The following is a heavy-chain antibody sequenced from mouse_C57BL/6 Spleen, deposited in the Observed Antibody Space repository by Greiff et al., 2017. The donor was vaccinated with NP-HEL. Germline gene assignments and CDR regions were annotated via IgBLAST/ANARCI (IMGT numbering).Heavy chain of an antibody. CDR1: GYAFSSSW. J-gene: IGHJ4*01. V-gene: IGHV1-82*01. CDR2: IYPGDGDT. Sequence: VQLQESGPELVKPGASVKISCKASGYAFSSSWMNWVKQRPGKGLEWIGRIYPGDGDTNYNGKFKGKATLTADKSSSTAYMQLSSLTSEDSAVYFCARWRTQYYAMDYWGQGTSVTVSS. CDR3: ARWRTQYYAMDY.